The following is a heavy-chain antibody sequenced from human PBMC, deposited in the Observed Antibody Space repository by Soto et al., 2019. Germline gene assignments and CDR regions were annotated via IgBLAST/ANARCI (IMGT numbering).Heavy chain of an antibody. V-gene: IGHV1-24*01. J-gene: IGHJ4*02. D-gene: IGHD1-7*01. CDR1: GYTLTELS. CDR2: FDPEDGET. Sequence: GASVKVSCKVSGYTLTELSMHWVRQAPGKGLEWMGGFDPEDGETIYAQKFQGGVTMTEDTSTDTAYMELSSLRSEDTAVYYCATANLVAQPYNWNYYWGQGTLVTVSS. CDR3: ATANLVAQPYNWNYY.